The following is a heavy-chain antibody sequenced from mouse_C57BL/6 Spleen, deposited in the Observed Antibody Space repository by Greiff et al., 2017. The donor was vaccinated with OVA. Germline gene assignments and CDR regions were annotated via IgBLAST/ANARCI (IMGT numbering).Heavy chain of an antibody. CDR3: ARRPIYDGYYFDY. D-gene: IGHD2-3*01. CDR1: GFTFSDYY. J-gene: IGHJ2*01. Sequence: EVQGVESGGGLVQPGGSLKLSCAASGFTFSDYYMYWVRQTPEKRLEWVAYISNGGGSTYYPDTVKGRFTISRDNAKNTLYLQMSRLKSEDTAMYYCARRPIYDGYYFDYWGQGTTLTVSS. CDR2: ISNGGGST. V-gene: IGHV5-12*01.